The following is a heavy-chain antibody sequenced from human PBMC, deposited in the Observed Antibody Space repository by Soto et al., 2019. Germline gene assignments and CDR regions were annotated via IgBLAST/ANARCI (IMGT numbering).Heavy chain of an antibody. Sequence: SETLSLTCTVSGGSISSYYWSWIRQPPGKELEWIGYIYYSGSTNYNPSLKSRVTISVDTSKNQFSLKLSSVTAADTAVYYCARLHYYDSSGYYWPPYYGMDVWGQGTTVTVSS. J-gene: IGHJ6*02. V-gene: IGHV4-59*08. CDR2: IYYSGST. D-gene: IGHD3-22*01. CDR1: GGSISSYY. CDR3: ARLHYYDSSGYYWPPYYGMDV.